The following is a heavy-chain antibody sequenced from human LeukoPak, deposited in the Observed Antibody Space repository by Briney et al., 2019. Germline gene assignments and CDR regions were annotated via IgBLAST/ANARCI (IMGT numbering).Heavy chain of an antibody. CDR1: GFTFSDYY. V-gene: IGHV3-11*04. J-gene: IGHJ3*02. Sequence: PGGSLRLSCAASGFTFSDYYMSWLRQAPGKGLEWVSYISSSGSTIYYADSVKGRFTISRDNAKNSLYLQMNSLRAEDTAVYYCARVIPELLVNHAFDIWGQGTMVTVSS. D-gene: IGHD1-26*01. CDR2: ISSSGSTI. CDR3: ARVIPELLVNHAFDI.